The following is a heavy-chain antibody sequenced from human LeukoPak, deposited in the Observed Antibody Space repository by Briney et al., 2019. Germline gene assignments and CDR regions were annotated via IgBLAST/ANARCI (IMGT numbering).Heavy chain of an antibody. CDR2: LRYTGET. J-gene: IGHJ5*02. Sequence: GGSLRLSCAASGFTFSQYSINWVRQAPGKGLEWVSHLRYTGETFYADSVKGRFTISRDNVRNSLYLQMYSLRAEDTAMYYCARDAGNSGYGCDLWGQGTLVTVSS. D-gene: IGHD5-12*01. CDR3: ARDAGNSGYGCDL. CDR1: GFTFSQYS. V-gene: IGHV3-48*01.